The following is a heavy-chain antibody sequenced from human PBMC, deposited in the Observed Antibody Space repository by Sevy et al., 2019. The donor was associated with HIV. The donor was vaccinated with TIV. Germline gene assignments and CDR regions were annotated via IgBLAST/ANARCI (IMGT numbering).Heavy chain of an antibody. CDR2: IYWNDDQ. CDR1: GFSLSTSGVG. J-gene: IGHJ1*01. CDR3: AHRGGVHFYDSSGYYSRAEYFEH. D-gene: IGHD3-22*01. V-gene: IGHV2-5*01. Sequence: SGPTLVKPTQTLTLTCTFSGFSLSTSGVGVGWIRQPPGKALEWLALIYWNDDQRYSPSLKSRLTITKDTSKNQVVLTMTNMDPGDTATYYCAHRGGVHFYDSSGYYSRAEYFEHWGQGTLVTVSS.